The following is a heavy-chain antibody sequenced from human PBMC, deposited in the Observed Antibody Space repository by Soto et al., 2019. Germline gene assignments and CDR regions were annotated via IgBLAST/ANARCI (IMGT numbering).Heavy chain of an antibody. CDR2: FNTSGLRR. J-gene: IGHJ4*02. D-gene: IGHD6-19*01. CDR3: AKVTHRSPIAVAGPLGS. CDR1: GSITNHH. V-gene: IGHV1-46*01. Sequence: QVHLVQSGAEVKKPGASVNVSCQASGSITNHHMHWVRQAPGQGHEWMGIFNTSGLRRTYAQKFQVRVTMTRDTSSGTVDMALSSLTSEHTAVYFCAKVTHRSPIAVAGPLGSWGQGTLVIVSS.